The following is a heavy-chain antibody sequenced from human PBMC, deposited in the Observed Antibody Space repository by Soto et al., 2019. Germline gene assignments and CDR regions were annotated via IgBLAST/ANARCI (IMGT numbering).Heavy chain of an antibody. D-gene: IGHD2-2*01. Sequence: GESLKISCNGSGYTFTAYWINWVRQMPGKGLEWMGRIDPSDSYTKYSPSFQGHVITSAGKSISTAYLHWSSLKASDTAIYYCARSFDSSSTYGMDVWGQGTTVTVSS. V-gene: IGHV5-10-1*01. CDR2: IDPSDSYT. CDR3: ARSFDSSSTYGMDV. CDR1: GYTFTAYW. J-gene: IGHJ6*02.